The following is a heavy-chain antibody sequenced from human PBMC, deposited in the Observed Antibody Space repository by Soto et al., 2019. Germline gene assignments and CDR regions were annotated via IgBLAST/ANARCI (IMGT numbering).Heavy chain of an antibody. CDR2: IYYSGST. J-gene: IGHJ5*02. CDR1: GGSISSGGYY. Sequence: QVQLQESGPGLVKPSQTLSLTCTVSGGSISSGGYYWSWIRQHPGKGLEWIGYIYYSGSTYYNPSLNSRVTISVDTSKNQFSLKLSSVTAADTAVYYCARAKKGIAAAENWFDPWGQGTLVTVSS. CDR3: ARAKKGIAAAENWFDP. V-gene: IGHV4-31*03. D-gene: IGHD6-13*01.